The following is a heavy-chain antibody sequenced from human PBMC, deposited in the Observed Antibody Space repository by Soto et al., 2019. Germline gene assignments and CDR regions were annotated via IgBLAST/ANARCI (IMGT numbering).Heavy chain of an antibody. CDR1: GFTFSSYG. V-gene: IGHV3-33*01. Sequence: QVQLVESGGGVVQPGRSLRLSCAASGFTFSSYGMHWVRQAPGKGLEWVAVIWYDGSNKYYADSVKGRFTISRDNXMNTLYLQMNSLRAEDTAVYYCARESSPTGTYGMDVWGQGTTVTVSS. CDR2: IWYDGSNK. CDR3: ARESSPTGTYGMDV. J-gene: IGHJ6*02. D-gene: IGHD1-7*01.